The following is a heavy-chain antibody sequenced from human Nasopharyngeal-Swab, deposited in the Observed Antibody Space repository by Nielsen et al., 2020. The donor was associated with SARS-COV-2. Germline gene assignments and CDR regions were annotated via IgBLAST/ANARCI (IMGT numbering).Heavy chain of an antibody. D-gene: IGHD4-17*01. CDR3: VRGSYGHYDS. J-gene: IGHJ5*01. CDR2: ISPTSDYN. Sequence: GESLKIPCAASGFTFSSYTMNWVRQAPGKGLEWVSSISPTSDYNYYAESVKGRFTISRDNAKNSLFLQMNSLRAEETAIYYCVRGSYGHYDSWGQGALITVSS. V-gene: IGHV3-21*06. CDR1: GFTFSSYT.